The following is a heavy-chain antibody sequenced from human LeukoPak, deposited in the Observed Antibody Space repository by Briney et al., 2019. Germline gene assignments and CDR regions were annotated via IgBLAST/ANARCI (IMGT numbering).Heavy chain of an antibody. D-gene: IGHD4-23*01. J-gene: IGHJ1*01. CDR2: INHGGST. CDR1: GGSLSAYY. V-gene: IGHV4-34*01. CDR3: ARYLDYGGNSRVFQH. Sequence: SETLSPTCAVYGGSLSAYYWTWIRQPPGKGLEWIGEINHGGSTNYNPSLKSRVTISIDTSKNQFSLKLSSVTAADTAFYYCARYLDYGGNSRVFQHWGQGTLVTVSS.